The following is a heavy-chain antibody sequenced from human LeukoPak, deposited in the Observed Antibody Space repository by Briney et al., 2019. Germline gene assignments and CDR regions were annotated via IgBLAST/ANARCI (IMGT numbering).Heavy chain of an antibody. J-gene: IGHJ4*02. CDR3: AKGPQLYSGYHPDY. V-gene: IGHV3-23*01. Sequence: GGSLRRSCAASGFTFSSSAMTWVRQAPGKGLEWVSTVTGSDDETYYADSVKGRFTISRDFSKNTVHLQMNSLRVDDTAIYYCAKGPQLYSGYHPDYWGQGTLVTVSS. CDR2: VTGSDDET. CDR1: GFTFSSSA. D-gene: IGHD5-12*01.